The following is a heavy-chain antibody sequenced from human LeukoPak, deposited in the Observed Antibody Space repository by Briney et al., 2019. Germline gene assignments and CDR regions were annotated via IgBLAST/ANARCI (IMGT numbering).Heavy chain of an antibody. CDR3: ARGAVGGDCTGGSCYFFDK. D-gene: IGHD2-15*01. J-gene: IGHJ4*02. CDR1: GGTFSSYA. Sequence: GASVKVSCKASGGTFSSYAISWVRQAPGQGLEWMGRIIPILGIANYAQKFQGRVTITADKSTSTAYMELSSLRSEDSAIYYCARGAVGGDCTGGSCYFFDKWGQGTLVTVSP. V-gene: IGHV1-69*04. CDR2: IIPILGIA.